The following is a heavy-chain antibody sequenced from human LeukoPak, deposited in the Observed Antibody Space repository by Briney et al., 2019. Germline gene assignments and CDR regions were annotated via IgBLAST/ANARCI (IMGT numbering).Heavy chain of an antibody. D-gene: IGHD2-21*02. CDR1: GFTFSSYW. Sequence: GGSLRLSCEGSGFTFSSYWMSWVSLAPGKGLEYMASIPPDGSEGRYVDSVRGRFTISRDNARNSVFLQMNSLRVEDTAVYYCARLLGGVTTFDYWGQGALVTVSS. V-gene: IGHV3-7*01. CDR2: IPPDGSEG. CDR3: ARLLGGVTTFDY. J-gene: IGHJ4*02.